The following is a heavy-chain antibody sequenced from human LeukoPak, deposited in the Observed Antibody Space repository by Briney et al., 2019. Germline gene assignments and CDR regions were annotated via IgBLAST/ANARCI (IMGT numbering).Heavy chain of an antibody. CDR2: IYSGGST. J-gene: IGHJ4*02. Sequence: GGSLRLSCATSRFTVSSNYMSWVRQAPGKGVEWVSVIYSGGSTYYADSVKGRFTIPRDNSKNTLYLQMNSLRAEDTAVYYCAHGRGAMVDYWGQGTLVTVSS. V-gene: IGHV3-53*05. CDR1: RFTVSSNY. CDR3: AHGRGAMVDY. D-gene: IGHD5-18*01.